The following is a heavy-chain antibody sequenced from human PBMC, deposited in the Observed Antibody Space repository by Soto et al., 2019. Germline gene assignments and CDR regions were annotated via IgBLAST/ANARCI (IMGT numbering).Heavy chain of an antibody. CDR2: IYYSGST. Sequence: SETLSLTCTVSGGSISSYYWSWIRQPPGKGLEWIGYIYYSGSTNYNPSLKSRVTISVDTSKNQFSLKLSSVTAADTAVYYCASSPGTEFEPYFDYWGQGTLVTVSS. J-gene: IGHJ4*02. D-gene: IGHD2-21*02. V-gene: IGHV4-59*08. CDR3: ASSPGTEFEPYFDY. CDR1: GGSISSYY.